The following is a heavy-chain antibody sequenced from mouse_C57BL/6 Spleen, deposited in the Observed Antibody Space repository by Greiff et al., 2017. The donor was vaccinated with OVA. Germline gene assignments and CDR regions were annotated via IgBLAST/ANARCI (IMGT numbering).Heavy chain of an antibody. CDR2: IDPSDSYT. CDR3: ARRGYGWYCDV. J-gene: IGHJ1*03. D-gene: IGHD1-1*01. V-gene: IGHV1-50*01. CDR1: GYTFTSYW. Sequence: QVQLQQPGAELVKPGASVTLSCKASGYTFTSYWMLWVKQRPGQGLEWIGEIDPSDSYTTYNQKFKGKATLTVDTSSSTAYMQLSSLTSEDSAVYYCARRGYGWYCDVWGTGTTVTVSS.